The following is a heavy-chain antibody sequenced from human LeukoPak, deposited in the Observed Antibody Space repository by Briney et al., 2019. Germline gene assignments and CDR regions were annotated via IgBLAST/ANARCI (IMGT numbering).Heavy chain of an antibody. V-gene: IGHV3-53*01. J-gene: IGHJ4*02. CDR1: GFSVNNNY. CDR3: AREFRQTYSSGWSLDY. Sequence: GGSLRLSCAVSGFSVNNNYLSWVRQAPGKGLEWVSVIYGGSNNTHYADSVKGRFTISRDNSRNTVYLHMDGLRAEDTATYYCAREFRQTYSSGWSLDYWGQGTLVTISS. CDR2: IYGGSNNT. D-gene: IGHD6-19*01.